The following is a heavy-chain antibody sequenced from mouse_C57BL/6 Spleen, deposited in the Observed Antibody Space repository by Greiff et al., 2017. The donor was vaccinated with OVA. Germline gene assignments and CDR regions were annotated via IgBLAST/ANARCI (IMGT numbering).Heavy chain of an antibody. CDR1: GFTFSDYG. J-gene: IGHJ4*01. CDR3: ASSSYYAIDY. D-gene: IGHD6-1*01. V-gene: IGHV5-17*01. CDR2: ISSGSSTI. Sequence: EVKLVESGGGLVKPGGSLKLSCAASGFTFSDYGMHWVRQAPEKGLEWVAYISSGSSTIYYADTVKGRFTLSRDNATNTLFLHMTSMRSENTTMDYCASSSYYAIDYWGQGTSVTVSS.